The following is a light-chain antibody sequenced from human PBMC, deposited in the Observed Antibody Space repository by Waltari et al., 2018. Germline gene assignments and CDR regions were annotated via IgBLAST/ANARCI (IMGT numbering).Light chain of an antibody. CDR3: SSYAGSNNLV. Sequence: QSALTQPPSASGSPGQSVTISCTGTSRAVGGQNSVSWYQQHPGKAPKLMIYEVSKRPSGVPARFAGSKSGNTASLTVSGLQAEDEADYYCSSYAGSNNLVFGGGTKLTVL. CDR2: EVS. V-gene: IGLV2-8*01. CDR1: SRAVGGQNS. J-gene: IGLJ3*02.